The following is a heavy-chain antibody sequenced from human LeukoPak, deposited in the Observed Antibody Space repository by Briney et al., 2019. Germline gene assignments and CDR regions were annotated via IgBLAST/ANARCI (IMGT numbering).Heavy chain of an antibody. J-gene: IGHJ6*03. Sequence: SETLSLTCTVSGGSISSSGYYWDWIRQPPGKGLEWIGNIYYSGSTYYNPSLKSRVTISVDTSKNQFSLKLSSVTAADTAVYYCARIVVVVGSTYYYMDVWGKGTTVTVSS. CDR3: ARIVVVVGSTYYYMDV. D-gene: IGHD2-15*01. V-gene: IGHV4-39*07. CDR2: IYYSGST. CDR1: GGSISSSGYY.